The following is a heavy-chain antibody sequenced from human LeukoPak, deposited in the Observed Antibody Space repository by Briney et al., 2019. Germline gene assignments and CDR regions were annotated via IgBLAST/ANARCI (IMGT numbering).Heavy chain of an antibody. CDR1: GFIFSSYS. D-gene: IGHD3-3*01. CDR3: ARDELLEWLSRWYYYYMDV. CDR2: ISNSSSYI. Sequence: PGGSLRLSCAASGFIFSSYSMNWVRQAPGKGLEWVSSISNSSSYIYYADLVKGRFTISRDNAKNSLYLQMNSLRAEDTAVYYCARDELLEWLSRWYYYYMDVWGKGTTVTVSS. V-gene: IGHV3-21*01. J-gene: IGHJ6*03.